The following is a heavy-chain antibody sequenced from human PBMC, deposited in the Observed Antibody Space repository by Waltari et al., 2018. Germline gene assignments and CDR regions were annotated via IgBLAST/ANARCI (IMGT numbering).Heavy chain of an antibody. D-gene: IGHD6-6*01. CDR2: IWYDGSNK. CDR3: AKESSIAARPGYFDY. J-gene: IGHJ4*02. Sequence: QVQLVESGGGVVQPGRSLRLSCAASGFTFSSYGMQWVRQDPGKGLEWVAVIWYDGSNKYYADSVKGRFTISRDNSKNTLYLQMNSLRAEDTAVYYCAKESSIAARPGYFDYWGQGTLVTVSS. V-gene: IGHV3-33*06. CDR1: GFTFSSYG.